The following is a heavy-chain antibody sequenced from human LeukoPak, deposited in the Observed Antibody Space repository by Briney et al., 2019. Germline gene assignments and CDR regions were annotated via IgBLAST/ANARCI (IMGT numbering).Heavy chain of an antibody. J-gene: IGHJ4*02. CDR1: GFTFRSFA. CDR3: VQRGGLDY. D-gene: IGHD3-16*01. V-gene: IGHV3-30*04. Sequence: PGGSLRLSCAASGFTFRSFAMHWVRQAPGKGLEWVAIISHDGSDKYYADSVKGRFTISRDNSKKTLHLQMSSLRAEDTAVYYCVQRGGLDYWGQGTLVTVSS. CDR2: ISHDGSDK.